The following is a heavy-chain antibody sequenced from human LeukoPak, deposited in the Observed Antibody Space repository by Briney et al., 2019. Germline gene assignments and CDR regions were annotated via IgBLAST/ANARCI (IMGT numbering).Heavy chain of an antibody. CDR1: GYTLTELS. CDR3: ATVNQDDFWSGYYTDYYYYYYMDV. Sequence: ASVKVSCKVSGYTLTELSMHWVRQAPGKGLEWMGGFDPEDDETIYAQKFQGRVTMTEDTSTDTAYMELSSLRSEDTAVYYCATVNQDDFWSGYYTDYYYYYYMDVWGKGTTVTVSS. V-gene: IGHV1-24*01. J-gene: IGHJ6*03. CDR2: FDPEDDET. D-gene: IGHD3-3*01.